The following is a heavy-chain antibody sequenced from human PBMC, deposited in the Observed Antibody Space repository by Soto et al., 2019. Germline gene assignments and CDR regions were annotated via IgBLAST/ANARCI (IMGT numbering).Heavy chain of an antibody. V-gene: IGHV4-34*01. CDR1: GGSFSRYY. D-gene: IGHD5-12*01. J-gene: IGHJ5*02. Sequence: QVQLQQWGAGLLKPSETLSPTCDVYGGSFSRYYWNWIRQPPGKGLEWLGEINHSGSTNYNPSLESRVTISLDTSKTQFSLKLTSVTAADTAVYYCARGEGRLVGTWFDPWGQGTLVTVSS. CDR3: ARGEGRLVGTWFDP. CDR2: INHSGST.